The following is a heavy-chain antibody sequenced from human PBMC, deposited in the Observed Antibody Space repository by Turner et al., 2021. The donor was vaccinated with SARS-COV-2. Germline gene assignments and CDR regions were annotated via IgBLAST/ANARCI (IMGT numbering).Heavy chain of an antibody. CDR3: ARWAYYDSSVYYPSHFDY. Sequence: EVQLVESGGGLVKPGGSLRLSCAASGFTFSSYSMNWVRQSPVKGLECVSSISSSNNYIYYADSVKGRFTISRENAKNSLYLQMNSLRAEDTAVYYCARWAYYDSSVYYPSHFDYWGQGTLVTVSS. V-gene: IGHV3-21*01. CDR1: GFTFSSYS. D-gene: IGHD3-22*01. CDR2: ISSSNNYI. J-gene: IGHJ4*02.